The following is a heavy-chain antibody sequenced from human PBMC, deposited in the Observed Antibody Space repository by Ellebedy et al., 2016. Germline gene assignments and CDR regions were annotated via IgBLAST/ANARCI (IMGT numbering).Heavy chain of an antibody. J-gene: IGHJ4*02. CDR3: ARRYYFDY. Sequence: GGSLRLSCAASGFTFSNAWMSWVRQAPGKGLEWVANIKQDGSEKYYVDSVKGRFTISRDNAKNSLYLQMNSLRAEDTAVYYCARRYYFDYWGQGTLVTVSS. CDR2: IKQDGSEK. CDR1: GFTFSNAW. V-gene: IGHV3-7*01.